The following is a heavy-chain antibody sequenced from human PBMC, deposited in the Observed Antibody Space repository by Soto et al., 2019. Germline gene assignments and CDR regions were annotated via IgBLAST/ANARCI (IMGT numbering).Heavy chain of an antibody. D-gene: IGHD1-7*01. CDR3: ARELLAGTTGGFDS. J-gene: IGHJ4*02. V-gene: IGHV4-31*03. CDR2: IYYSGST. CDR1: GGSISSGGYY. Sequence: TLSLTCTVAGGSISSGGYYWSWIRQHPGKGLEWIGYIYYSGSTYYNPSLKSRVTISVDTSKNQFSLKLSSVTAADTAVYYCARELLAGTTGGFDSWGQGTLVTVSS.